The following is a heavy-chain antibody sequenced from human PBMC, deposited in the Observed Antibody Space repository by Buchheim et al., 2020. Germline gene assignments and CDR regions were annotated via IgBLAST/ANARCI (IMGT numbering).Heavy chain of an antibody. CDR1: GDTF. CDR2: INPGNGIT. CDR3: ARDRGRFWGLGDF. D-gene: IGHD3-3*01. V-gene: IGHV1-46*04. J-gene: IGHJ4*02. Sequence: QVQLVQSGAEVKKPGASVKLSCRASGDTFMNWVRQAPGQGLEWMGIINPGNGITTYAEKLQGRVTMTRDRSTTTVYMELGSLRSEDTAVYYCARDRGRFWGLGDFWGQGTL.